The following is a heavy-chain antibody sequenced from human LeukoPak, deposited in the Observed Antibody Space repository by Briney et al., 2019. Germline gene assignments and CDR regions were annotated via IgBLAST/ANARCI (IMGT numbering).Heavy chain of an antibody. CDR3: ARSSDRLYLDY. CDR2: IYSGGST. D-gene: IGHD1-26*01. J-gene: IGHJ4*02. CDR1: GFTVSSNY. Sequence: GGSLRLSCVVSGFTVSSNYMSWVRQAPGKGLEWVSVIYSGGSTYYADSVKGRFTISRDNSKSTLYLQMNSLRAEDTAVYYCARSSDRLYLDYWGLGTLVTVSS. V-gene: IGHV3-53*01.